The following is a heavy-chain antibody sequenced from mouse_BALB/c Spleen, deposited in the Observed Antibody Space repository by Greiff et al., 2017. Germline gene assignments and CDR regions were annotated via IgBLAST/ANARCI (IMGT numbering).Heavy chain of an antibody. CDR1: GFTFSSYG. J-gene: IGHJ2*01. D-gene: IGHD2-4*01. CDR3: ARPYDYDRPYYFDY. CDR2: ISSGGSYT. V-gene: IGHV5-6*01. Sequence: EVMLVESGGDLVKPGGSLKLSCAASGFTFSSYGMSWVRQTPDKRLEWVATISSGGSYTYYPDSVKGRFTISRDNAKNTLYLQMSSLKSEDTAMYYCARPYDYDRPYYFDYWGQGTTLTVSS.